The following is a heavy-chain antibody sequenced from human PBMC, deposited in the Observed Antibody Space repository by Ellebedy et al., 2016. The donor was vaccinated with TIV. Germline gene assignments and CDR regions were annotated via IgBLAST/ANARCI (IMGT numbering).Heavy chain of an antibody. Sequence: MPSETLSLTCTVSGGSISSYYWSWIRQPAGKGLEWIGRIYTSGSTNYNPSLKSRVTISVDTSKNQFSLKLSSVTAADTAVYYCAGPTMMFPNIWGQGTMVTVSS. CDR2: IYTSGST. J-gene: IGHJ3*02. CDR1: GGSISSYY. CDR3: AGPTMMFPNI. V-gene: IGHV4-4*07. D-gene: IGHD3-22*01.